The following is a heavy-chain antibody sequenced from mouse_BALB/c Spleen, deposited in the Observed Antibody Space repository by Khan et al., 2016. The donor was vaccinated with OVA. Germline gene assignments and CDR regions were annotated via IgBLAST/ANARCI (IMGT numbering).Heavy chain of an antibody. J-gene: IGHJ4*01. V-gene: IGHV3-2*02. Sequence: VQLKESGPGLVKPSQSLSLTCTVTGYSITSDYAWNWLRQFPGNKLEWMGYISSTGGTSYNPSRIIRITIPRDSSKNQFFLQSKSVTAEDTATYYCARSLYYSYGYALDCWGRGTLVTVSS. CDR2: ISSTGGT. D-gene: IGHD2-14*01. CDR1: GYSITSDYA. CDR3: ARSLYYSYGYALDC.